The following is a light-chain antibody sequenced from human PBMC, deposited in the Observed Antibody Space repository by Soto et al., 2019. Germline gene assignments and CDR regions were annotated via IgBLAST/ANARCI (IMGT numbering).Light chain of an antibody. V-gene: IGLV2-11*01. Sequence: QSVLTQPRSVSGSPGQSVNISCTGTSSDVGGFHFVSWYQQHPGRAPKLIIFDVNARPSGVPDRFSGSKSGNTASLTISGLQADDEADYYCCSYAGSFTFVFXGGTKVTVL. CDR3: CSYAGSFTFV. CDR1: SSDVGGFHF. J-gene: IGLJ2*01. CDR2: DVN.